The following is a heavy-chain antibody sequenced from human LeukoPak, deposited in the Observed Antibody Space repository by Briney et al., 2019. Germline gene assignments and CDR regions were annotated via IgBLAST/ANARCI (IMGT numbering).Heavy chain of an antibody. CDR2: ISGSGGST. V-gene: IGHV3-23*01. J-gene: IGHJ6*03. Sequence: GESLRLSCAASGFTFSSYAMSWVRQAPGKGLEWVSDISGSGGSTYYADSVKGRFTISRDNSKNTLYLQMNSLRTEDTAVYYCAKQAGTTSYYYYYMDVWGKGTTVTVSS. D-gene: IGHD6-19*01. CDR3: AKQAGTTSYYYYYMDV. CDR1: GFTFSSYA.